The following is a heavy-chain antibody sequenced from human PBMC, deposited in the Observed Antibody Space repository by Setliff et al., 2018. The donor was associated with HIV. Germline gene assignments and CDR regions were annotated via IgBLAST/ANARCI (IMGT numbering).Heavy chain of an antibody. Sequence: ASVKVSCKASGYTFTSYDINWVRQATGQGLEWMGWMNPSSGNTGYAQKFQGRVTITRDTSISTAYMELSSLRSEDTAVYYCARGRKYLTTVTTSYFYYMDVWGKGTTVTVSS. CDR3: ARGRKYLTTVTTSYFYYMDV. CDR2: MNPSSGNT. J-gene: IGHJ6*03. V-gene: IGHV1-8*03. D-gene: IGHD4-4*01. CDR1: GYTFTSYD.